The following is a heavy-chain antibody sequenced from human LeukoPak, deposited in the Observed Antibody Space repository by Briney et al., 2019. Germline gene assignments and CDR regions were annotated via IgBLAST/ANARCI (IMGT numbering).Heavy chain of an antibody. D-gene: IGHD6-13*01. V-gene: IGHV4-4*02. Sequence: SETLSLTCAVSGGSISSSNWWSWVRQPPGKGLEWIGEIYHSGSTNYNPSLKSRVTISVDKSKNQFSLKLSSVTAADTAVYYCARDGSYSSSWLRDYYFDYWGQGTLVTVSS. J-gene: IGHJ4*02. CDR3: ARDGSYSSSWLRDYYFDY. CDR1: GGSISSSNW. CDR2: IYHSGST.